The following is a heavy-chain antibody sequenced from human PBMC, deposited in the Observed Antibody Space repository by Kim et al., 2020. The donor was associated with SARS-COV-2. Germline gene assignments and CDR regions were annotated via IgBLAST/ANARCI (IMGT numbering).Heavy chain of an antibody. J-gene: IGHJ4*02. CDR2: GRT. CDR3: ARHDGGFDY. V-gene: IGHV4-39*01. D-gene: IGHD3-10*01. Sequence: GRTYYNPSLRSRVTISVDTSKNQFSLKLSSVTAADTAVYYCARHDGGFDYWGQGTLVTVSS.